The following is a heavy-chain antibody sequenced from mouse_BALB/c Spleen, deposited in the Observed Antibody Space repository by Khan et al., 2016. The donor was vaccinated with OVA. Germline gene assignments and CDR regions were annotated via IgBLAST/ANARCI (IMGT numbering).Heavy chain of an antibody. CDR3: ARGGYGSPFDY. V-gene: IGHV1-61*01. J-gene: IGHJ3*01. Sequence: QVQLKQSGPELVRPGASVKMSCKASGYTFTSFWIHWVKQRPGQGLEWIGMIYPSKSETRLNQKFKDKAPLNVDNSSNTAYMQLSRVTSEDSAVSYCARGGYGSPFDYWGQGTLVTVSA. CDR1: GYTFTSFW. CDR2: IYPSKSET. D-gene: IGHD1-1*01.